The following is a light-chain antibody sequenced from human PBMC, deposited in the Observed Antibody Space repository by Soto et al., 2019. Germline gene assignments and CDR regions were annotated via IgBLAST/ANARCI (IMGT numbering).Light chain of an antibody. CDR2: VNT. V-gene: IGLV1-40*01. J-gene: IGLJ3*02. CDR1: ASNIGAGYS. CDR3: QSYDIRLNGLM. Sequence: QSVLTQPPSVSGAPGQRVTFSCTGSASNIGAGYSVNWYQQIPGTAPKLLVYVNTNRPSGVPDRFSGSTSGTIASLAITGLQAEDEADYYCQSYDIRLNGLMFGLGTKLTVL.